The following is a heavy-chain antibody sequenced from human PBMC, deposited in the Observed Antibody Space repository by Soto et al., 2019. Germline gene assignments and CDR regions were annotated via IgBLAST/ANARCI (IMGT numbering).Heavy chain of an antibody. Sequence: QVQLQESGPGLVKPSQTLSLTCTVSGGSISSGGYYWSWIRQHPGKGLEWIGYIYYSGSTYYNPSLKSRVTISVDTSKNQFYLKLSSVTAADTAVYYCARSGTGGYDSWYYFDYWGQGTLVTVTS. V-gene: IGHV4-31*03. CDR2: IYYSGST. CDR3: ARSGTGGYDSWYYFDY. CDR1: GGSISSGGYY. D-gene: IGHD5-12*01. J-gene: IGHJ4*02.